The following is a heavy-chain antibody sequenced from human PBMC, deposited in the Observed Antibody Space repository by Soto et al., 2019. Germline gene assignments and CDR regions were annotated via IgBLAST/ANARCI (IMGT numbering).Heavy chain of an antibody. CDR3: ARDLDDYVWGSYPSPDAFDI. CDR2: ISAYNGNT. CDR1: GYTFISFG. Sequence: QVQLVQSGAEVKKPGASVKVSCKASGYTFISFGMSWVRQAPGQGLEWMGWISAYNGNTKYAQKLQGRVTMTTDTSARTAYVELRSLRSDDTAVYYCARDLDDYVWGSYPSPDAFDIWGQGTMVTVSS. J-gene: IGHJ3*02. D-gene: IGHD3-16*02. V-gene: IGHV1-18*01.